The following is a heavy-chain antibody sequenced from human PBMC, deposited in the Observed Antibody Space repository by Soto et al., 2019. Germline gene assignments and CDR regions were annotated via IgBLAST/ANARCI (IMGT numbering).Heavy chain of an antibody. CDR3: ARGIAVYDAFDI. CDR2: MNPNSGNT. CDR1: GYTFTSYD. V-gene: IGHV1-8*01. D-gene: IGHD6-19*01. Sequence: ASVKVSCKASGYTFTSYDINWVRQATGQGLEWMGWMNPNSGNTGYAQKFQGRVTMTRNTSISTAYMELSSLRSEDTAVSYCARGIAVYDAFDIWGQGTMVTVSS. J-gene: IGHJ3*02.